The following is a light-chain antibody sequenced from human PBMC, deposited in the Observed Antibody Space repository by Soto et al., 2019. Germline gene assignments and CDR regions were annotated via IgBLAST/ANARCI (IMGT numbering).Light chain of an antibody. CDR1: SSNFGSNT. CDR3: AAWDDSLNGRYV. V-gene: IGLV1-44*01. Sequence: QSVVGQPRSASGTRGQRDPISYSGSSSNFGSNTVNWYQQLPGTAPKLPIYSNNQRPSGVPDRFSGSKSGTSASLAISGLQSEDEADYYCAAWDDSLNGRYVFGTGTKVTV. J-gene: IGLJ1*01. CDR2: SNN.